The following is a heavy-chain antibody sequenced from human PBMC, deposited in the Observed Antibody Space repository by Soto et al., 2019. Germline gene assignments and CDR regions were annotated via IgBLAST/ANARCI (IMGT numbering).Heavy chain of an antibody. CDR2: ISSNEGST. J-gene: IGHJ1*01. CDR3: VKARDNTVTTYIFFQH. D-gene: IGHD4-17*01. Sequence: PGGSLRLSCSASGFTFCSYAMHWVRKAPGKGLEYVSAISSNEGSTYYADSAKGRFTIYRYNSNITMYLQMSSLRAEDTAVYYCVKARDNTVTTYIFFQHWGQGTLVTVSS. CDR1: GFTFCSYA. V-gene: IGHV3-64D*08.